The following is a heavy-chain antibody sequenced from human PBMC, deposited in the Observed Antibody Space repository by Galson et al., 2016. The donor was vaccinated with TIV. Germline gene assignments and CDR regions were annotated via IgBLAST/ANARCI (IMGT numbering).Heavy chain of an antibody. J-gene: IGHJ4*02. CDR1: GFTLSDYC. CDR2: ISWSGSPT. D-gene: IGHD5-24*01. CDR3: ARESDDYNRFLRL. V-gene: IGHV3-11*04. Sequence: SLRLSCAGSGFTLSDYCMSWIRQAPGKGLEWISDISWSGSPTNYADSVKGRFTISRDNAQNSPYLQMNSLRAEDTAIYYCARESDDYNRFLRLWGQGTLVTVSS.